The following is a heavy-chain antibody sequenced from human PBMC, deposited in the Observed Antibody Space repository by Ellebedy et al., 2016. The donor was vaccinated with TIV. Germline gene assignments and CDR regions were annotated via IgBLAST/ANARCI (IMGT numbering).Heavy chain of an antibody. D-gene: IGHD3-10*01. CDR3: AKCVTMFRGASGWFAS. Sequence: GESLKISCTDSGFTFSNYAMTWVRQAPGKGLEWVSTISSTGVSTCSGDSVKGRFTISSDNSKSTVYLQMNSLRAEDTAIYYCAKCVTMFRGASGWFASWGQGTLVIVSS. CDR2: ISSTGVST. CDR1: GFTFSNYA. J-gene: IGHJ5*01. V-gene: IGHV3-23*01.